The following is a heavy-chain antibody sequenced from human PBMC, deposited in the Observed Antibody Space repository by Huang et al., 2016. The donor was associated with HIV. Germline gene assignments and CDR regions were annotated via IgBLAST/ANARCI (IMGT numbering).Heavy chain of an antibody. CDR1: GGSFSGPY. CDR3: ARMFKYDSGGYWGNDAFDI. CDR2: ISDSGST. Sequence: QVQLQQWGAELLKPSETLSLTCAVSGGSFSGPYWSWIRQPPGRGLEWIGEISDSGSTTYNPSLTSRVTISGDTSQSQFSLKLNSVTAADTAIYYCARMFKYDSGGYWGNDAFDIWGQGTMVTVSS. V-gene: IGHV4-34*02. J-gene: IGHJ3*02. D-gene: IGHD3-22*01.